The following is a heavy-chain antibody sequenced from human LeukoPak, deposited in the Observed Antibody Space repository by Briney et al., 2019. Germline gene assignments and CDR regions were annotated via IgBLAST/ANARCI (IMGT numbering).Heavy chain of an antibody. V-gene: IGHV4-34*01. J-gene: IGHJ5*02. CDR3: ARMNRSRATMIVVVRLYDWLDP. CDR1: GGSFSGYY. D-gene: IGHD3-22*01. CDR2: INHSGST. Sequence: PSETLSLTCAVYGGSFSGYYWSWIRQPPGKGLEWIGEINHSGSTNYNPSLKSRVTISVDTSKNQFSLKLSSVTAADTAVYYCARMNRSRATMIVVVRLYDWLDPWGQGTLVTVSS.